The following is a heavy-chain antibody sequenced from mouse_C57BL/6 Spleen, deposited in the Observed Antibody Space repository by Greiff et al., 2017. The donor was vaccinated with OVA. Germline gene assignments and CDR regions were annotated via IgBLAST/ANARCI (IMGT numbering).Heavy chain of an antibody. J-gene: IGHJ3*01. CDR3: ATAYYYGSSVAY. V-gene: IGHV1-22*01. CDR2: INPNNGGT. Sequence: VQLQQSGPELVKPGASVKMSCKASGYTFTDYNMHWVKQSHGKSLEWIGYINPNNGGTSYNQKFKGKATLTVNKSSSTAYMELRSLTSEDSAVYYCATAYYYGSSVAYWGQGTLVTVSA. CDR1: GYTFTDYN. D-gene: IGHD1-1*01.